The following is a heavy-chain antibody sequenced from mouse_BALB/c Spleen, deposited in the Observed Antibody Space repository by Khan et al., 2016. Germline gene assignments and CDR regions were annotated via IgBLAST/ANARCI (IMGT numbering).Heavy chain of an antibody. CDR2: IRSKSNNYAT. CDR1: GFTFNTNA. CDR3: VKGGNHAMDY. Sequence: EVQLVETGGGLVQPKGSLKLSCAASGFTFNTNAMNWVRQAPGKGLEWVARIRSKSNNYATYYADSVKDRFTISRDDSQSMLYLQMNNLKTEDTAMYYCVKGGNHAMDYWGQGTSVTVSS. D-gene: IGHD2-1*01. V-gene: IGHV10S3*01. J-gene: IGHJ4*01.